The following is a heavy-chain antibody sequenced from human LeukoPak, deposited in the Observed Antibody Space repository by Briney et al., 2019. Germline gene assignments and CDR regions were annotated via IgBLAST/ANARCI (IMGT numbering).Heavy chain of an antibody. J-gene: IGHJ3*02. Sequence: SQTLSLTCAISGDSVSSNSAAWNWIRQSPSRGLEWLGRTYYRSKWYNDYAVSVKSRIAINPDTSKNHFSLQLNSVTLEDTAVYYCARGAALGDAFDIWGQGTMVTVSS. CDR2: TYYRSKWYN. D-gene: IGHD6-6*01. V-gene: IGHV6-1*01. CDR1: GDSVSSNSAA. CDR3: ARGAALGDAFDI.